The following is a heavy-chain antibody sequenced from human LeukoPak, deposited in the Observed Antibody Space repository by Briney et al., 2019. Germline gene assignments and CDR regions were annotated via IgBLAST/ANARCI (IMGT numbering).Heavy chain of an antibody. J-gene: IGHJ6*02. D-gene: IGHD5-12*01. CDR2: INHSGST. CDR1: GGSFSGYY. CDR3: ARGGWLRFFPDYYYAMDV. V-gene: IGHV4-34*01. Sequence: PSETLSLTCAVYGGSFSGYYWSWIRQPPGKGLEWIGEINHSGSTNYNPSLKSRVTISVDTSKNQFSLKLSSVTAADTAVYYCARGGWLRFFPDYYYAMDVWGQGTTVTVSS.